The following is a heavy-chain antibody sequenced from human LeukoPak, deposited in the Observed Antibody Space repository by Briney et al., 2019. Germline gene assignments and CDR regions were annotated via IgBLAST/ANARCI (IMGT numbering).Heavy chain of an antibody. CDR2: FGPEDGET. CDR1: GYTLTELS. D-gene: IGHD3-22*01. CDR3: ATVGLIKPEYYDRSGYYYRRVLSPLDY. V-gene: IGHV1-24*01. J-gene: IGHJ4*02. Sequence: ASVKVSCKVSGYTLTELSMHWVRQAPGKGLEWMGGFGPEDGETIYAQNFQGRVTMTEDTSTDTAYMELSSLRSVDTAVYYCATVGLIKPEYYDRSGYYYRRVLSPLDYWGQGTQVTVSS.